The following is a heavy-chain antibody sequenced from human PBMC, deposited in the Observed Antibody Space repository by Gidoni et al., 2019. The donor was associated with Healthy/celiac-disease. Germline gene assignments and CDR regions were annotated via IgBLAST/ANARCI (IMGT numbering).Heavy chain of an antibody. V-gene: IGHV1-3*01. D-gene: IGHD6-13*01. Sequence: QVQLVQSGAEVKKPGASVKVSCTASGYTFTSYAMHWVRQAPGQRLEWMGWINAGNGNTKYSQKFQGRVTITRDTSASTAYMELSSLRSEDTAVYYCAGGESIAAAGYNWFDPWGQGTLVTVSS. J-gene: IGHJ5*02. CDR3: AGGESIAAAGYNWFDP. CDR2: INAGNGNT. CDR1: GYTFTSYA.